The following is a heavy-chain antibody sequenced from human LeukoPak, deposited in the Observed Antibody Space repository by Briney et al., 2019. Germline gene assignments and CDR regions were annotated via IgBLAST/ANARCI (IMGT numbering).Heavy chain of an antibody. CDR2: VDHTGIT. Sequence: SETLSLTCSVSDDSITMYYWTWIRQPPGKGLEWIGYVDHTGITNFSPSLNGRVSISRDTTKNLFSLRVRSVTAADTAVYFCAREVCSSRSCYWRVFDLWGLGTLVTVSS. V-gene: IGHV4-59*01. J-gene: IGHJ4*02. CDR1: DDSITMYY. CDR3: AREVCSSRSCYWRVFDL. D-gene: IGHD2-2*01.